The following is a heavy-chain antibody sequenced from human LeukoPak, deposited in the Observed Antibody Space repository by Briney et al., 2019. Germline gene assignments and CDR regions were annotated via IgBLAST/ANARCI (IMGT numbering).Heavy chain of an antibody. V-gene: IGHV4-34*01. Sequence: SETLSLTCAVYGGSFIPYYWSWIRQPPGKGLEWIGEINHSGSTNYNPSPKSRVTISVDTSKNQFSLKLSPVTAADTAVYYCARGGFYCGGDCYVDYWGQGTLVTVSS. J-gene: IGHJ4*02. CDR3: ARGGFYCGGDCYVDY. CDR1: GGSFIPYY. D-gene: IGHD2-21*02. CDR2: INHSGST.